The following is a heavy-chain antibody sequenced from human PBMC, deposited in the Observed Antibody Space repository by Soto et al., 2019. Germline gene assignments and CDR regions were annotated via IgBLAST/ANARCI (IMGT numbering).Heavy chain of an antibody. CDR2: IISIFGTT. CDR3: AREKQLAAHGMDV. Sequence: QVQLVQSGAEVKKPGSSVKVSCKASGDTFSRYAISWVRQAPGQGLEWMGGIISIFGTTNYAQKFQGRVTITADESTSTVYMELSSLRSEDTAVYYCAREKQLAAHGMDVWGQGTTVTVSS. J-gene: IGHJ6*02. CDR1: GDTFSRYA. V-gene: IGHV1-69*01. D-gene: IGHD6-6*01.